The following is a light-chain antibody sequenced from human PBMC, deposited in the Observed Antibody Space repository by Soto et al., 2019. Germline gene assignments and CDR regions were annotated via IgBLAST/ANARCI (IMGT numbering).Light chain of an antibody. CDR3: QQSYSTPQT. Sequence: DIQMTQSPSSLSASVGDRVTITCRASQSISSSLNWYQQRPGKAPKLLIYAASSLQSGVPSRFSGSGSGTDFTLTISSLQPEDFATYYCQQSYSTPQTFDQGTKVDIK. CDR1: QSISSS. V-gene: IGKV1-39*01. J-gene: IGKJ1*01. CDR2: AAS.